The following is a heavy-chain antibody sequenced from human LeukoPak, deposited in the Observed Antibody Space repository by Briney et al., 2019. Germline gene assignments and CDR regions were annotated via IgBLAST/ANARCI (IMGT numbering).Heavy chain of an antibody. V-gene: IGHV3-48*01. Sequence: GGSLRLSCAASGFTFSSYSMNWVRQAPGEGLEWVSYISSLSGTIYYADSVKGRFTISRDNAKNSLYLQMDSLRAEDTAVYYCARVSFHLAGHYYYYYYMDVWGKGTTVTVSS. D-gene: IGHD2-21*01. J-gene: IGHJ6*03. CDR2: ISSLSGTI. CDR3: ARVSFHLAGHYYYYYYMDV. CDR1: GFTFSSYS.